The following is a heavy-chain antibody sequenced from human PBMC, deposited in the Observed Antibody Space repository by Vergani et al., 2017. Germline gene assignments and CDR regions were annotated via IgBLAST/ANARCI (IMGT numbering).Heavy chain of an antibody. CDR1: GGSISSYY. Sequence: VQLQESGPGLVKPSETLSLTCTVSGGSISSYYWSWIRQPPGKGLEWIGYIYYSGSTNYNPSLKSRVTISVDTSKNQFSLKLSSVTAADTAVYYCAGLVDTAMSFDYWGQGTLVTVSS. J-gene: IGHJ4*02. CDR2: IYYSGST. D-gene: IGHD5-18*01. V-gene: IGHV4-59*01. CDR3: AGLVDTAMSFDY.